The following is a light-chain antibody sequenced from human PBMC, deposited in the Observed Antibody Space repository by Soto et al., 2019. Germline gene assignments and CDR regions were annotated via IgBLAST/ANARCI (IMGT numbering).Light chain of an antibody. CDR2: GAS. CDR1: QNIRSNY. Sequence: ESGLTHTPGTLSLSPGERATLSCRASQNIRSNYLAWYQQKPGQAPRLLIYGASNRATGIPDRFSGSGSGTDFTLTISRLEPEDFAVYYCLQYGSSGTFGQGTKVDIK. J-gene: IGKJ1*01. CDR3: LQYGSSGT. V-gene: IGKV3-20*01.